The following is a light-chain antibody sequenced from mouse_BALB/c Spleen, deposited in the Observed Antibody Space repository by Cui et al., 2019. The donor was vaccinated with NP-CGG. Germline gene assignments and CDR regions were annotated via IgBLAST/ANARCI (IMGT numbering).Light chain of an antibody. Sequence: QAVVTQYSTLTPSPGETVTLTCRPSTGAVTINNYANWVQEKPDHLFTGLIGGTNNRPPGVPARFSGSLIGDKAALTITGAQTEDETIYFCALWYSNHWVFGGGTKLTVL. CDR1: TGAVTINNY. V-gene: IGLV1*01. CDR3: ALWYSNHWV. J-gene: IGLJ1*01. CDR2: GTN.